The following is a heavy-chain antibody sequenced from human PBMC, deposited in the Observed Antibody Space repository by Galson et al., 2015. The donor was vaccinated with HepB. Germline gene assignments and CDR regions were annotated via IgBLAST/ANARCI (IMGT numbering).Heavy chain of an antibody. V-gene: IGHV3-23*01. J-gene: IGHJ4*02. CDR1: GFTFSSYA. CDR2: ISGSGGST. CDR3: ATGSLADYYGSGNLAY. D-gene: IGHD3-10*01. Sequence: SLRLSCAASGFTFSSYAMSWVRQAPGKGLEWVSAISGSGGSTYYADSVKGRFTISRDNSKNTLYLQLNSLRVEDTAVYYCATGSLADYYGSGNLAYWGQGTLVTVSS.